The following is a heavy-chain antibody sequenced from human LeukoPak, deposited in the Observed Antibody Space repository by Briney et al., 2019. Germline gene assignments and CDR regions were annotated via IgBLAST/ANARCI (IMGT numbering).Heavy chain of an antibody. V-gene: IGHV4-61*01. CDR1: GGSVSSGSYC. CDR3: ARDLRGSSGYFDY. J-gene: IGHJ4*02. Sequence: SETLSLTCTVSGGSVSSGSYCWSWIRQPPGKGLEWIGYIYYSGSTNYNPSLKSRVTISVDTSKNQFSLKLSSVTAADTAVYYCARDLRGSSGYFDYWGQGTLVTVSS. D-gene: IGHD3-22*01. CDR2: IYYSGST.